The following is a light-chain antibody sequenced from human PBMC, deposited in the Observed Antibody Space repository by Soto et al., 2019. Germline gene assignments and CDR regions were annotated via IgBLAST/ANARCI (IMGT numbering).Light chain of an antibody. CDR1: QSVSSY. V-gene: IGKV3-11*01. Sequence: EIVLPQSPATLSLSPGARAPLSCRASQSVSSYLAWYQQKPGQAHRLLIYDASNRATGIPARFSGSGSGTDFTLTISSLEPEEFAVYYCKHRSNWPLTFGGGTKVDIK. CDR2: DAS. CDR3: KHRSNWPLT. J-gene: IGKJ4*01.